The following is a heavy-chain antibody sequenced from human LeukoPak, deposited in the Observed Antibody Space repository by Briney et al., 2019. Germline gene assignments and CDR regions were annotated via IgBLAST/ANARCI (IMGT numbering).Heavy chain of an antibody. V-gene: IGHV4-30-2*01. CDR2: IYQSGST. CDR1: GGSISSGGYY. CDR3: ARHAGSYYDSSPPFDY. J-gene: IGHJ4*02. Sequence: PSQTLSLTCTVSGGSISSGGYYWSWIRQPPGKGLEWIGYIYQSGSTYYNPSLKSRLTTSVDTSKNQFSLRLSSVTAADTAVYYCARHAGSYYDSSPPFDYWGQGTLVTVSS. D-gene: IGHD3-22*01.